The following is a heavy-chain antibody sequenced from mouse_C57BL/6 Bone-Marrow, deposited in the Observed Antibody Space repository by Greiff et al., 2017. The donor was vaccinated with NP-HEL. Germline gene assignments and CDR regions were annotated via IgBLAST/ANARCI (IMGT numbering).Heavy chain of an antibody. CDR2: IDPSDSST. J-gene: IGHJ2*01. CDR1: GYTFTSYW. CDR3: AREWDYYGSRYGNYFDY. V-gene: IGHV1-59*01. Sequence: QVQLQQPGAELVRPGTSVKLSCKASGYTFTSYWMHWVKQRPGQGLEWIGVIDPSDSSTNYNQKFKGKATLTVDTSSSTAYMQLSSLTSEDSAVYYCAREWDYYGSRYGNYFDYWGQGTTLTVSS. D-gene: IGHD1-1*01.